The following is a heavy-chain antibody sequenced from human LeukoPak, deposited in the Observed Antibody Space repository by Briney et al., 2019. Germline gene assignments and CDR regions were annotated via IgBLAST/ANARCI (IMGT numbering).Heavy chain of an antibody. CDR2: INHSGST. CDR1: GGSFSGYY. J-gene: IGHJ3*02. CDR3: ARVGSYYGSGSYYGAFDI. Sequence: SETLSLTCAVYGGSFSGYYWSWIRQPPGKGLEWIGEINHSGSTNYNPSLKSRVTISVDTSKNQFSLKLSSVTAADTAVYYCARVGSYYGSGSYYGAFDIWGQGTTVTVSS. V-gene: IGHV4-34*01. D-gene: IGHD3-10*01.